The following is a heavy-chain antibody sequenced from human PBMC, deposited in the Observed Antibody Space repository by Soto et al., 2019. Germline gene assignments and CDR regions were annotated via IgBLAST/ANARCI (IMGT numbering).Heavy chain of an antibody. D-gene: IGHD3-22*01. J-gene: IGHJ4*02. CDR2: VYNSGMSISGTT. Sequence: WTWIRKPPGKGLEWIGYVYNSGMSISGTTNYNPSLQSRVTMSLDTSKNQFSLKLHSVTAADTAVYYCARESHYDRNGYNRYQFDFWGQGTLVTVSS. CDR3: ARESHYDRNGYNRYQFDF. V-gene: IGHV4-59*01.